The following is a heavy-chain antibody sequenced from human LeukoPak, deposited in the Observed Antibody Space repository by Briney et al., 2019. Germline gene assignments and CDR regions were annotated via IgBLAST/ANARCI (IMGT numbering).Heavy chain of an antibody. CDR2: IKQDGSEK. J-gene: IGHJ4*02. V-gene: IGHV3-7*01. Sequence: PGGSLRLSCAASGFTFSSYWMSWVRQAPGKGLEGVANIKQDGSEKYYVGSVRGRFTISSDNAKNSLYVQMNSLRAQDTAVYYCASGEQYYDFWTAYYYFDYWGQGALGTASS. CDR1: GFTFSSYW. D-gene: IGHD3-3*01. CDR3: ASGEQYYDFWTAYYYFDY.